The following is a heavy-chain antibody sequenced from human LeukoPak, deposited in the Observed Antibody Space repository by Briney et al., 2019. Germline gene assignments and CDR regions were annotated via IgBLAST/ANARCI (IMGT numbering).Heavy chain of an antibody. CDR2: INNARST. V-gene: IGHV3-74*01. CDR1: GFTFSNYW. Sequence: GGSLRLPCAASGFTFSNYWMHWVRQAPGKGLVWVSRINNARSTSYADSVKGRFTISRDNAKNTLYLQMNSLRAEDTAVYYCARVRKYSGYYSWYFDLWGRGTLVTVSS. CDR3: ARVRKYSGYYSWYFDL. J-gene: IGHJ2*01. D-gene: IGHD5-12*01.